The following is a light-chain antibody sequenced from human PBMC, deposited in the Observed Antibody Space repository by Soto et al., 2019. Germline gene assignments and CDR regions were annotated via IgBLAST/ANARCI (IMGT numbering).Light chain of an antibody. CDR1: QDSRSH. CDR3: KQDKTYPLA. J-gene: IGKJ4*01. CDR2: AAS. Sequence: IQLTQSPSCLSSSLGDRVPITCRASQDSRSHLAWYQQKPGKAPKRLIYAASNLPCGVPSGLGGIGSVTESTHKMPRIQPEDCVIYYCKQDKTYPLAFGGGTNLEIK. V-gene: IGKV1-9*01.